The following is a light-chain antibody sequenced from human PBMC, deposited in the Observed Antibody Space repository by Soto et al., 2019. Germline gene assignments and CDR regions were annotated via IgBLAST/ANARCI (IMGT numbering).Light chain of an antibody. J-gene: IGKJ3*01. V-gene: IGKV3-20*01. CDR3: QQYGSSPVT. CDR2: GAS. CDR1: QSVTSSF. Sequence: EIVLTQSPGTLSLSPGERATLSCRASQSVTSSFLAWYQQKPGQSPRLLIYGASSRATGIPDRFSGSGSGTYSPLTIRILEPEDLAVYYCQQYGSSPVTFGPGTKVDIK.